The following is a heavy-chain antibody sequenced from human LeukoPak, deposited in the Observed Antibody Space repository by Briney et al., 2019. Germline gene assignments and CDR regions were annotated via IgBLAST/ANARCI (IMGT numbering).Heavy chain of an antibody. Sequence: GGSLRLSCAASGFTFSSYAMSWVRQAPGKGLEWVAVISYDGSNKYYADSVKGRFTISRDNSKNTLYLQMNSLRAEDTAVYYCARDRYYYDSSGYYDYFDYWGQGTLVTVSS. V-gene: IGHV3-30-3*01. J-gene: IGHJ4*02. D-gene: IGHD3-22*01. CDR2: ISYDGSNK. CDR1: GFTFSSYA. CDR3: ARDRYYYDSSGYYDYFDY.